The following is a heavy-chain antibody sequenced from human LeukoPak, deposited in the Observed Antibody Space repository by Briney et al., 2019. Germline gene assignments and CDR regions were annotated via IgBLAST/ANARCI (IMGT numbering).Heavy chain of an antibody. Sequence: SETLSLTCTVSGGSISSYYWSWIRQPPGKGLEWIGYIYYSGSTTYNPSLKSRVTISVDTSKNQFSRKLSSVTAADTAVYYCARDAPCRGVACYYPYNWFDTWGQGTLVTVSS. J-gene: IGHJ5*02. CDR2: IYYSGST. CDR3: ARDAPCRGVACYYPYNWFDT. CDR1: GGSISSYY. D-gene: IGHD2-15*01. V-gene: IGHV4-59*01.